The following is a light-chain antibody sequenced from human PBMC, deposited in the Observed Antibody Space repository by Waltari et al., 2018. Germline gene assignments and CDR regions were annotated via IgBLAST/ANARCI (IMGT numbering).Light chain of an antibody. CDR1: QSVRNN. CDR3: QQYNEWPYT. Sequence: ETVMIQSPAPLSVSPGERVTLYCSASQSVRNNVAWYQQTFGQAPRLLIYGASSRSTGVPPRFGGSWSGTEFTLTITSLQSEDFAVYYCQQYNEWPYTFGQGTKLEI. V-gene: IGKV3-15*01. CDR2: GAS. J-gene: IGKJ2*01.